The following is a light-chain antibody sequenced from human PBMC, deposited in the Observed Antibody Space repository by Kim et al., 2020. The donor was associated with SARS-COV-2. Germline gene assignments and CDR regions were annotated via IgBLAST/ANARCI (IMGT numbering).Light chain of an antibody. CDR1: SLSSYY. J-gene: IGLJ3*02. CDR3: HSRDISGDHVV. Sequence: SSELTQDPAVSVALGQTVRITCQGDSLSSYYASWYQQKPGQAPVLVIYGKDNRPSGIPDRFSGSSSGDTASLTITGAQAEDEADYYCHSRDISGDHVVFGGGTQLTVL. CDR2: GKD. V-gene: IGLV3-19*01.